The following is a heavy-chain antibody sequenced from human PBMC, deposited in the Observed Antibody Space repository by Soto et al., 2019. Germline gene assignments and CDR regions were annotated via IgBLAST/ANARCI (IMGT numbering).Heavy chain of an antibody. J-gene: IGHJ4*02. CDR2: IYHSGST. CDR1: GGSISSTNW. V-gene: IGHV4-4*02. Sequence: SETLSLTCAVSGGSISSTNWWSWVRQPPGKGLEWIGEIYHSGSTNYNPSLKSRVTISVDKSKNQFSLKLSSVTAADTAVYYCARDTYYYDSSGYSSVGFDYPAQRTLVPVSS. CDR3: ARDTYYYDSSGYSSVGFDY. D-gene: IGHD3-22*01.